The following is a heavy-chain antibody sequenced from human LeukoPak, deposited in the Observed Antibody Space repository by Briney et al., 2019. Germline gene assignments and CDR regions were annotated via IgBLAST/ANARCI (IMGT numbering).Heavy chain of an antibody. CDR3: ARLKWGYCSGGSCYSFDY. Sequence: SETLSLTCTVSGGSISSYYWSWIRQPPGKGLEWIGYIYYSGSTNYNPSLKSRVTISVDTSKNQFSLKLSSVTAADTAVYYCARLKWGYCSGGSCYSFDYWGQGTLVTVSS. J-gene: IGHJ4*02. D-gene: IGHD2-15*01. V-gene: IGHV4-59*01. CDR2: IYYSGST. CDR1: GGSISSYY.